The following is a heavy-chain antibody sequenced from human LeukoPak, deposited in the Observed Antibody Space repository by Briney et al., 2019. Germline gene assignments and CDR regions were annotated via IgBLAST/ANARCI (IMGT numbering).Heavy chain of an antibody. J-gene: IGHJ3*02. CDR1: GFTFSSYS. CDR2: ISSSSSYI. CDR3: ARDRSGSYGFGAFDI. D-gene: IGHD1-26*01. Sequence: PGGSLRLSCAASGFTFSSYSMNWVRQAPGKGLEWVSSISSSSSYIYYADSVKGRFTISRDNAKNSLYLQMNSLRAEDTAVYYCARDRSGSYGFGAFDIWGQGTMVTVSS. V-gene: IGHV3-21*01.